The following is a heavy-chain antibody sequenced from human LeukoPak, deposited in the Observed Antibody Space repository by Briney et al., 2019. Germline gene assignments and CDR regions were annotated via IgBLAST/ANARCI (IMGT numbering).Heavy chain of an antibody. V-gene: IGHV3-7*01. Sequence: GGSLRLFCAASGFTFSSYWMSWVRQAPGKGLEWVANIKQDGSEKYYVDSVKGRFTISRDNAKNSLYLQMSSLRAEDTAVYYCARESRVGSSWYDYYFDYWGQGTLVTVSS. CDR2: IKQDGSEK. J-gene: IGHJ4*02. D-gene: IGHD6-13*01. CDR1: GFTFSSYW. CDR3: ARESRVGSSWYDYYFDY.